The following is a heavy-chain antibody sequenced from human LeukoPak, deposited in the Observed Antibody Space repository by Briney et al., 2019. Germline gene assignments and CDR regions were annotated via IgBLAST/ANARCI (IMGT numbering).Heavy chain of an antibody. CDR1: GYSFTSYW. D-gene: IGHD3-22*01. V-gene: IGHV5-51*01. Sequence: GESLKISCKGPGYSFTSYWIGWVRQMPGKGLEWMGIIYPGDSDTRYSSSFQGQVTISADKSISTAYLQWSSLKASDTAMYYCARSAATYYYDSSGFWYYFDYWGQGTLVTVSS. CDR2: IYPGDSDT. CDR3: ARSAATYYYDSSGFWYYFDY. J-gene: IGHJ4*02.